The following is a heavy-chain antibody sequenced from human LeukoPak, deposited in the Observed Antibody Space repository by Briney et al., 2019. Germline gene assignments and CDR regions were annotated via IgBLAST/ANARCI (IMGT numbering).Heavy chain of an antibody. J-gene: IGHJ3*02. Sequence: PGGSLRLSCAASGFTFSSYGMHWVRQAPGKGLEWVAFIRYDGSNKYYADSVKGRFTISRDNSKNTLYLQMNSLRAEDTAVYYCAKVGIAASSRAGAFDIWGQGTMVTVSS. CDR2: IRYDGSNK. CDR3: AKVGIAASSRAGAFDI. V-gene: IGHV3-30*02. CDR1: GFTFSSYG. D-gene: IGHD6-13*01.